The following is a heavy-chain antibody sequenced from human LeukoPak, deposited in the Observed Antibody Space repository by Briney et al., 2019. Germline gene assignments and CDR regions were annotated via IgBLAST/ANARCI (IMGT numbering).Heavy chain of an antibody. Sequence: ASVKVSCKASGYTLTSYAMNWVRQAPGQGLEWMGWINTNTGNPTYAQGFTGRFVFSLDTSVSTAYLQISSLKAEDTAVYYCARQHIVVVPAGYYMDVWGKGTTVTVSS. J-gene: IGHJ6*03. V-gene: IGHV7-4-1*02. CDR3: ARQHIVVVPAGYYMDV. CDR1: GYTLTSYA. D-gene: IGHD2-2*01. CDR2: INTNTGNP.